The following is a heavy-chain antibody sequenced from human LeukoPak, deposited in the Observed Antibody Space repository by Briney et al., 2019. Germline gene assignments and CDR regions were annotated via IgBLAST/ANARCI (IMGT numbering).Heavy chain of an antibody. CDR3: ASRGTTGTTRYFDS. CDR2: ISASGGST. D-gene: IGHD1-1*01. J-gene: IGHJ4*02. CDR1: GFTFSSYA. V-gene: IGHV3-23*01. Sequence: GGSLRLSCAASGFTFSSYAMSWVRQAPGRGLEWVSSISASGGSTYYADSVKARFTISRDNSKNTLCLQMNSLRAEDTALYYCASRGTTGTTRYFDSWGQGTLVTVSS.